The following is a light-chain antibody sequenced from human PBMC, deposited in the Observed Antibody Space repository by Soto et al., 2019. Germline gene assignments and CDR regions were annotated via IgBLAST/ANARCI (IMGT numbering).Light chain of an antibody. CDR2: DAS. Sequence: EIVLTQSPGTLSLPPGERATLSCRASQSVSSYLAWYQQKPGQAPRLRIYDASNRATGIPARFSGSGSGTDFTLTISSLEPEDFAVYYCQQPRNTFGQGTRLEI. V-gene: IGKV3-11*01. CDR1: QSVSSY. CDR3: QQPRNT. J-gene: IGKJ5*01.